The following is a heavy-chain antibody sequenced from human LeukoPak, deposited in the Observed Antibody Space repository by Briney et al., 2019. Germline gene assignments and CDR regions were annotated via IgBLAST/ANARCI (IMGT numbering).Heavy chain of an antibody. J-gene: IGHJ3*02. CDR1: GGSISSSSYY. CDR3: ARVAPSSTSCYTSFLGSGWCRYDAFDI. Sequence: SETLSLTFTVSGGSISSSSYYWGWIRQPPGKGLEWVGSIYYSGSTYYNPPLKSRVTISVDTSKNQFSLKLSSVTAADTAVYYCARVAPSSTSCYTSFLGSGWCRYDAFDIWGQGTMVTVSS. V-gene: IGHV4-39*07. D-gene: IGHD2-2*02. CDR2: IYYSGST.